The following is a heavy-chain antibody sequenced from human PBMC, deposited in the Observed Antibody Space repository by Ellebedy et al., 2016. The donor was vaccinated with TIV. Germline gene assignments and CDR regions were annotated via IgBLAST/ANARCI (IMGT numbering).Heavy chain of an antibody. CDR3: ARPSDWNDGYFHY. CDR1: GYSFTTYW. CDR2: IYPGDSDT. Sequence: GESLKISCQGSGYSFTTYWIGWVRQMSGKGLEWMGIIYPGDSDTRYSPSFQGQVTISADKSISTAYLQWNSLKASDTAMFYCARPSDWNDGYFHYWGQGTLVTVSS. D-gene: IGHD1-1*01. V-gene: IGHV5-51*01. J-gene: IGHJ4*02.